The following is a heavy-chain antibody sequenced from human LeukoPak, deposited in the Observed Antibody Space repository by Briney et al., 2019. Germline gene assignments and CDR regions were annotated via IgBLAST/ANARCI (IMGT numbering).Heavy chain of an antibody. Sequence: SETLSLTCTVSGGSISSGGYYWSWIRQRPGKGLEWIGYIYYSGSTYYNPSLKSRVTISVDTSKNQFSLKLSSVTAADTAVYYSAREGVVAFDIWGQGTMVTVSS. V-gene: IGHV4-31*03. CDR3: AREGVVAFDI. J-gene: IGHJ3*02. D-gene: IGHD2-15*01. CDR1: GGSISSGGYY. CDR2: IYYSGST.